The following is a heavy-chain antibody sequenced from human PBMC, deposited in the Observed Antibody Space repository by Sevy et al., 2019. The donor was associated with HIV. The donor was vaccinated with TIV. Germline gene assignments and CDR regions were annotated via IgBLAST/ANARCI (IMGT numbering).Heavy chain of an antibody. D-gene: IGHD6-19*01. CDR1: GGTFSSYG. CDR3: ARGGGNGWYYFDY. Sequence: SVKVSCKASGGTFSSYGISWVRQAPGQGLAWMGGIIPILGTVNYAQKFQGRVTITADESTKTAYMELSSLRSEDTAVYYCARGGGNGWYYFDYWGQETLVTVSS. CDR2: IIPILGTV. V-gene: IGHV1-69*13. J-gene: IGHJ4*02.